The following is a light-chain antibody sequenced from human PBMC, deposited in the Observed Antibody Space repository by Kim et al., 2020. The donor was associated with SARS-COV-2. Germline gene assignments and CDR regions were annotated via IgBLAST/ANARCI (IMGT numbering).Light chain of an antibody. J-gene: IGLJ2*01. V-gene: IGLV1-47*01. CDR2: RNN. CDR1: SSNIGSNY. CDR3: AAWDDSLSGVV. Sequence: GQRVNISCSGSSSNIGSNYVYWYQQFPGTAPKLLIYRNNQRPSGVPDRFSGSTSGTSASLAISGLRSEDEADYSCAAWDDSLSGVVFGGGTKVTVL.